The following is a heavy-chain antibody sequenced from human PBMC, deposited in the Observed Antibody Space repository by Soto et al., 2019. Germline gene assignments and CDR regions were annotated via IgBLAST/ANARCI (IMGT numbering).Heavy chain of an antibody. CDR2: ISWNSGSI. CDR1: GFTFDDYA. Sequence: EVQLVESGGGLVQPGRSLRLSCAASGFTFDDYAMHWDRQAPGKGLEWVSGISWNSGSIGYADSVKGRFTISRDNAKNSLYLQMNSLRAEDTALYYCAKGYCSSTSCYAAEGDYWGQGTLVTVSS. D-gene: IGHD2-2*01. V-gene: IGHV3-9*01. J-gene: IGHJ4*02. CDR3: AKGYCSSTSCYAAEGDY.